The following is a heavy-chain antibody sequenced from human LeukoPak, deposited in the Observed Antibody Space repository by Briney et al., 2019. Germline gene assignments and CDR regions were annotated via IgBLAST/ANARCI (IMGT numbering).Heavy chain of an antibody. CDR2: IYNSGST. J-gene: IGHJ5*02. Sequence: SETLSLTCTVSGGSISRFYWNWIRQSPGKGLEWIGHIYNSGSTNYNPSLKSRVTISVDTSKNQFSLKLSSVTAADTAVYFCARDGSGTYFNWFDPWGRGTLVTVSS. CDR1: GGSISRFY. D-gene: IGHD3-10*01. V-gene: IGHV4-59*01. CDR3: ARDGSGTYFNWFDP.